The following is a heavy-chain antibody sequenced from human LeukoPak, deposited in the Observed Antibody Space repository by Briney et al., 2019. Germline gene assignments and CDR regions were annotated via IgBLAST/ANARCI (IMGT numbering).Heavy chain of an antibody. J-gene: IGHJ5*02. V-gene: IGHV4-34*01. D-gene: IGHD3-16*02. CDR1: GGSFSGYY. CDR2: INHSGST. CDR3: ATQAGAYDYVWGSYRYGWFDP. Sequence: SETLSLTCAVYGGSFSGYYWSWIRQPPGKGLEWIGEINHSGSTSYNPSLKSRVTISVDTSKNQFSLKLSSVTAADTAVYYCATQAGAYDYVWGSYRYGWFDPWGQGTLVTVSS.